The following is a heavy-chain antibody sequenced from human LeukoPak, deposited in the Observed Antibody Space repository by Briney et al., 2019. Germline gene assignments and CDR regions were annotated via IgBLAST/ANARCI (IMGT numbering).Heavy chain of an antibody. CDR3: ARVGYGSTFYFDY. CDR1: GFTFSSYS. CDR2: ISSSSSYI. D-gene: IGHD3-10*01. J-gene: IGHJ4*02. V-gene: IGHV3-21*01. Sequence: GGSLRLSCAASGFTFSSYSMNWVRQAPGKGLEWVSSISSSSSYIYYADSVKGRFTISRDNAKNSLYLQMNSLRAEDTAVYYCARVGYGSTFYFDYRGKGTLVTVSS.